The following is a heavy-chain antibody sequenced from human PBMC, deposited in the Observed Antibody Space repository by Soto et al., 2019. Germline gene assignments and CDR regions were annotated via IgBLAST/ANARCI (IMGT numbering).Heavy chain of an antibody. J-gene: IGHJ4*02. CDR3: GRDPPGFHSAFDF. D-gene: IGHD4-4*01. CDR2: TYYRSRWYS. V-gene: IGHV6-1*01. Sequence: SQTLSLTCAISGDSVSSNGAAWNWIRQSPSRGLEWLGRTYYRSRWYSDYAPSVKSRITVNPDTSQNQFSLQLNSVTPEDTAIYYCGRDPPGFHSAFDFWGQGTLVTVSS. CDR1: GDSVSSNGAA.